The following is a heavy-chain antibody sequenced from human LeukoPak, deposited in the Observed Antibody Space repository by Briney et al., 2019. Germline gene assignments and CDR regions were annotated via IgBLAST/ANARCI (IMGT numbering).Heavy chain of an antibody. Sequence: GASVKTSCKAYGYTFTRYYMHWVRQAPRQGRESMGWINPNSGGTNYAQKFQGRVTMTRDTSISTAYMELSRLRSDDTAVYYCAGRRYCSSTSCYRDYYYMDVWGKGTTVTVSS. D-gene: IGHD2-2*01. CDR1: GYTFTRYY. V-gene: IGHV1-2*02. J-gene: IGHJ6*03. CDR3: AGRRYCSSTSCYRDYYYMDV. CDR2: INPNSGGT.